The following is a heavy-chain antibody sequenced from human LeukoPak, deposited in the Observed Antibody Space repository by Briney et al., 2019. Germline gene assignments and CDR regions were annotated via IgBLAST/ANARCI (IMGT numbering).Heavy chain of an antibody. CDR3: ARTDYDILTGYPDY. J-gene: IGHJ4*02. CDR2: ISSSSSYI. V-gene: IGHV3-21*01. Sequence: PGGSLRLSCVASGFTFSSYSMNWVRQAPGKGLEWVSSISSSSSYIYYADSVKGRFTISRDNAKNSLYLQMNSLRAEDTAVYYCARTDYDILTGYPDYWGQGTLVTVSS. CDR1: GFTFSSYS. D-gene: IGHD3-9*01.